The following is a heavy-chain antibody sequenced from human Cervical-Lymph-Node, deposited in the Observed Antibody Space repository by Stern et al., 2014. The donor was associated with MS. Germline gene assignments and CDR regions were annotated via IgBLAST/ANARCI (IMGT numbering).Heavy chain of an antibody. J-gene: IGHJ6*02. V-gene: IGHV3-21*01. Sequence: EVQLVQSGGGLVKPGGSLRLSCAASGFAFNIYGMNWVRQAPGKGLEWVSYINGGSSYIYYADSVKGRFTISRDNDKNSLYLQMSSLRAEDMAVYYCARVYDFRYGRDVWGQGTTVTVSS. CDR3: ARVYDFRYGRDV. CDR1: GFAFNIYG. CDR2: INGGSSYI. D-gene: IGHD3-3*01.